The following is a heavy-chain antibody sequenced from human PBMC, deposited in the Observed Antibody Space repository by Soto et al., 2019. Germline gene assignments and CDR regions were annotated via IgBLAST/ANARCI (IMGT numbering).Heavy chain of an antibody. CDR2: INAGNGSA. V-gene: IGHV1-3*01. Sequence: ASVKVSCKASGYTFTSYAMHWVRQAPGQRLEWMGWINAGNGSAKYSQKFQGRVTITRDTSASTAYMELSSLRSEDTAVYYCARGGGWYVWFDPWGQGTLVTVSS. D-gene: IGHD6-19*01. J-gene: IGHJ5*02. CDR1: GYTFTSYA. CDR3: ARGGGWYVWFDP.